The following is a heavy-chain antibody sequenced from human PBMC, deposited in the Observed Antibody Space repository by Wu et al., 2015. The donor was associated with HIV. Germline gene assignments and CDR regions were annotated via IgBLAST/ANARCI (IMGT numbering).Heavy chain of an antibody. CDR3: AVPDYGSGSPVLLRYGMDV. V-gene: IGHV1-69*13. Sequence: QVQLVQSGAEVKKPGPSVKVSCKASGGTFSSYAISWVRQAPGQGLEWMGRIIPIFGTANYAQKFQGRVTITADESTSTAYMELSSLRSEDTAVYYCAVPDYGSGSPVLLRYGMDVWGQGTTV. D-gene: IGHD3-10*01. CDR1: GGTFSSYA. J-gene: IGHJ6*02. CDR2: IIPIFGTA.